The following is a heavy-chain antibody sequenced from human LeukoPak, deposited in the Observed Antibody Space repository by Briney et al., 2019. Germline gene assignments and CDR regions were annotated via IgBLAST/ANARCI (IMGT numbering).Heavy chain of an antibody. V-gene: IGHV4-59*01. CDR3: ARGVYIAAAQYGY. CDR2: IYYSGTT. CDR1: GGSISSYY. D-gene: IGHD6-13*01. J-gene: IGHJ4*02. Sequence: PSETLSLTCTVSGGSISSYYWSWIRQPPVKGLEWIGYIYYSGTTNYNPSLKSRVTISVDTSKNQFSLKLSSVTAADTAVYYCARGVYIAAAQYGYWGQGTLVTVSS.